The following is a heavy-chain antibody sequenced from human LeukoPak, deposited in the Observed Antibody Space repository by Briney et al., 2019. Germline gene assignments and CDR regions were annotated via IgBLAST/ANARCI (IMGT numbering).Heavy chain of an antibody. CDR2: IWYDGSNK. D-gene: IGHD6-13*01. CDR1: GFTFSSYG. J-gene: IGHJ4*02. V-gene: IGHV3-33*01. CDR3: ATRRNSASSWSVYDY. Sequence: PGRSLRLSCAASGFTFSSYGMHWVRQAPGKGLEWVAVIWYDGSNKYYADSVKGRFTISRDNSKNTLYLQMNSLRAEDTAVYYCATRRNSASSWSVYDYWGQGTLVTVSS.